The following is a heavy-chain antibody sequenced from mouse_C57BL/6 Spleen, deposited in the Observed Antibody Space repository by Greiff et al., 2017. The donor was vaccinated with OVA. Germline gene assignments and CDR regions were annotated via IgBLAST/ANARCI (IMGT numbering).Heavy chain of an antibody. D-gene: IGHD2-1*01. Sequence: VQLQQSGAELVRPGTSVKVSCKASGYAFTNYLIEWVKQRPGQGLEWIGVINPGSGGTNYNEKFKGKATLTADKSSSTAYMQLSSLTSEDSAVYFCARDGNYEGYYFDYWGQGTTLTVSS. CDR2: INPGSGGT. CDR3: ARDGNYEGYYFDY. V-gene: IGHV1-54*01. CDR1: GYAFTNYL. J-gene: IGHJ2*01.